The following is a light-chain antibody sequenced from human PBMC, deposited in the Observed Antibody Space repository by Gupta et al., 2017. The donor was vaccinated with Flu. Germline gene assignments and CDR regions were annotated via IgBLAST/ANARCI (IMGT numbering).Light chain of an antibody. V-gene: IGKV2-30*01. CDR3: RQGAHWPWA. Sequence: CTSTQNLVYSDGNTYLHWFQQRPGQSPRRLIYQVSYRDSGVPDRFSGSGSGTDFTLKISRVDAEDVGIYFCRQGAHWPWAFGQGTKVEIK. CDR2: QVS. J-gene: IGKJ1*01. CDR1: QNLVYSDGNTY.